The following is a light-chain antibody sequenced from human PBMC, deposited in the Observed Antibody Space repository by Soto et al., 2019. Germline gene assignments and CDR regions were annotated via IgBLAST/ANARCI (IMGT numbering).Light chain of an antibody. Sequence: VLTQSPGTLSLSPGERATISCRASKRINSSYLAWYQHKPGQAPRLLSYGASSRATGIPHRFSGSASGTDFTLTISRLEPEDCGVYYCQQYGGSPPYTFGQGTRLEIK. CDR3: QQYGGSPPYT. CDR2: GAS. V-gene: IGKV3-20*01. J-gene: IGKJ2*01. CDR1: KRINSSY.